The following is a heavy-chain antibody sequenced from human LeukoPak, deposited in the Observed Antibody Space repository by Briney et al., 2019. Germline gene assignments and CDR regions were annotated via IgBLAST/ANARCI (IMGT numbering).Heavy chain of an antibody. CDR3: ARGRGRRKIAVPAAPDY. CDR2: INAGNGNT. V-gene: IGHV1-3*01. J-gene: IGHJ4*02. CDR1: GYIFTNYA. D-gene: IGHD2-2*01. Sequence: ASVKVSCKSSGYIFTNYAIHWVRQAPGQGLEWMGWINAGNGNTKYSQRFQGRVTITRDTSASTAYMELSSLRSEDTAVYYCARGRGRRKIAVPAAPDYWGQGTLVTVSS.